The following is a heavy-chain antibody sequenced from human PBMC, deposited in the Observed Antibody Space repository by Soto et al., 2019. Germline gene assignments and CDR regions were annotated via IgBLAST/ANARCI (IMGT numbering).Heavy chain of an antibody. Sequence: ASVKVSCKASGYTFTSYYMHWVRQAPGQGLEWMGIINPSGGSTSYTQKFQGRVTMTRDTSTSTVYMELSSLRSEDTAVYYCARDTGVLTIVVPAAIVYWGQGTLVTVS. CDR1: GYTFTSYY. J-gene: IGHJ4*02. V-gene: IGHV1-46*03. CDR2: INPSGGST. CDR3: ARDTGVLTIVVPAAIVY. D-gene: IGHD2-2*02.